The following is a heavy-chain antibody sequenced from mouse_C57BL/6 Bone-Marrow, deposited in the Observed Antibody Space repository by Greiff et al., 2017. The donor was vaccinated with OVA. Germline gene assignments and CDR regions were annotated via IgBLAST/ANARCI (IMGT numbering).Heavy chain of an antibody. D-gene: IGHD2-4*01. J-gene: IGHJ4*01. CDR1: GFTFSSYG. CDR2: ISSGGSYT. CDR3: ARHPPYDYDVGGYAMDY. Sequence: EVHLVESGGDLVKPGGSLKLSCAASGFTFSSYGMSWVRQTPDKRLEWVATISSGGSYTYYPDSVKGRFTISRDNAKNTLYLQMSSLKSEDTAMYYCARHPPYDYDVGGYAMDYWGQGTSVTVSS. V-gene: IGHV5-6*01.